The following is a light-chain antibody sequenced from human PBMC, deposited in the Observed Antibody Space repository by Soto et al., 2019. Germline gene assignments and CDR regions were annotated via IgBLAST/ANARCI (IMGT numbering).Light chain of an antibody. CDR3: GSYTSSRGV. CDR1: SSDVGAYDY. Sequence: QSVLTQPPSASGSPGQSVTISCTGTSSDVGAYDYVSWYQQHPGKAPKLMIYEVSNRPSGVSNRFSGSKSGNTASLTISGLQAEDEADYYCGSYTSSRGVFGTGTKLTVL. V-gene: IGLV2-14*01. J-gene: IGLJ1*01. CDR2: EVS.